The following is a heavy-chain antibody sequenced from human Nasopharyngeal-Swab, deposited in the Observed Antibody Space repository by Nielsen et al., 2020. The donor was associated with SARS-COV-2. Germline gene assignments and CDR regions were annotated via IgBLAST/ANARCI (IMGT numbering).Heavy chain of an antibody. CDR3: ARSPRDSLILEGSFDY. Sequence: GSLRLSCDVSGISISSSHWWSWVRQSPRKGLQWIGEVYHGSSPNYNPSLKSRVTISVDKSKNQFSLKLTSVTAADTGIYYCARSPRDSLILEGSFDYWGQGALVTVSS. V-gene: IGHV4-4*02. CDR2: VYHGSSP. D-gene: IGHD3/OR15-3a*01. J-gene: IGHJ4*02. CDR1: GISISSSHW.